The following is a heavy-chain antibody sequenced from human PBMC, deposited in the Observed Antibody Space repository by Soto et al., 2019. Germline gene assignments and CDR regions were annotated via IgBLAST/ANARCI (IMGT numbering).Heavy chain of an antibody. CDR2: ISFDGSIT. CDR1: GFSFSHYG. V-gene: IGHV3-30*18. CDR3: AKDDSEYSNYWTSFDY. D-gene: IGHD4-4*01. J-gene: IGHJ4*02. Sequence: VQLVESGGGVVQPGSSLRLSCAASGFSFSHYGMEWVRQAPGKGLEWVAVISFDGSITSYADAVKGRFTISRDNYKGTLSLHMDSLRPEDTAMYYCAKDDSEYSNYWTSFDYWGQGALVTVSS.